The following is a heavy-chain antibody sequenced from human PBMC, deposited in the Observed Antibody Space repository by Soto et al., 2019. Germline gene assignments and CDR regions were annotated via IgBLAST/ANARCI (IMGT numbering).Heavy chain of an antibody. V-gene: IGHV4-34*01. D-gene: IGHD5-18*01. CDR1: GGSFSDHY. J-gene: IGHJ4*02. CDR2: INLSGSA. CDR3: ARGRGGYTYGGLDY. Sequence: QVQLQQWGAGLLKPSETLSLSCAVYGGSFSDHYWVWIRQPPGGGLEWIGEINLSGSANHNPSLKRRITTSVDPSKNQFSLRLTSVTAADTAVYYCARGRGGYTYGGLDYWGQGIVVTVSS.